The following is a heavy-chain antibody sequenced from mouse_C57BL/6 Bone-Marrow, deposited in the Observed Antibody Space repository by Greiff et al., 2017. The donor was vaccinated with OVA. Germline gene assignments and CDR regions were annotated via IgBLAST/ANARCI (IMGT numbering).Heavy chain of an antibody. V-gene: IGHV5-6*01. Sequence: EVKVVESGGYLVKPGGSLKLSCAASGFTFSSYGMSWVRQTPDKRLEWVATISSGGSYTYYPDSVKGRFTISRDNAKNTLYLQMSSLKSEDTAMYYCARPPYYYGSSYWYFDVWGTGTTVTVSS. J-gene: IGHJ1*03. CDR1: GFTFSSYG. CDR3: ARPPYYYGSSYWYFDV. CDR2: ISSGGSYT. D-gene: IGHD1-1*01.